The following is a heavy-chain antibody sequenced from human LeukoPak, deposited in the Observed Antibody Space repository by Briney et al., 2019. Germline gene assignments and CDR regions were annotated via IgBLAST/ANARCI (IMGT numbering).Heavy chain of an antibody. CDR3: ARDISGYKYFDY. D-gene: IGHD5-12*01. V-gene: IGHV1-18*01. J-gene: IGHJ4*02. CDR1: GYTFTSYG. CDR2: ISVYNGNT. Sequence: ASVKVSCKASGYTFTSYGISWVRQAPGQGLEWMGWISVYNGNTNYAQKLQGRVTMTTDTSTSTAYMELRSLRSDDTAVYYCARDISGYKYFDYWGQGTLVTVSS.